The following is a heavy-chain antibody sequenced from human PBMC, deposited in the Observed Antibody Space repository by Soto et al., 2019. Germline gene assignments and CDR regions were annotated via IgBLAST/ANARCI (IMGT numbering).Heavy chain of an antibody. V-gene: IGHV1-69*13. D-gene: IGHD5-12*01. CDR3: AAEMATILNAFDI. J-gene: IGHJ3*02. Sequence: SVKVSCKASGGTFSSYAISWVRQAPGQGLEWMGGIIPIFGTANYAQKFQGRVTITADESTSTAYMELSSLRSEDTAVYYCAAEMATILNAFDIWGQGTMVTVSS. CDR1: GGTFSSYA. CDR2: IIPIFGTA.